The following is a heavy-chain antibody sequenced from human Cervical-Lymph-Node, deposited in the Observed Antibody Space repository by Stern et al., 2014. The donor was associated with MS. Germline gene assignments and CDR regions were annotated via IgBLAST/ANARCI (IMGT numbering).Heavy chain of an antibody. D-gene: IGHD3-9*01. CDR3: TRETDYDILTGLHY. V-gene: IGHV1-3*01. Sequence: QVQLMQSGAEVKKPGASVGVSCKASGYTFTSYVLHWVRQAPGQGLEWMGWIKAENGNTKYSQKFHDRVTITRDTSASTTYMELSSLKSEDTAVYYCTRETDYDILTGLHYWGQGTLVIVSS. CDR2: IKAENGNT. J-gene: IGHJ4*02. CDR1: GYTFTSYV.